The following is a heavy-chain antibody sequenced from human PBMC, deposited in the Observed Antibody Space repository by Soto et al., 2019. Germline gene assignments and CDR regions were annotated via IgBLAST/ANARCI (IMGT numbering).Heavy chain of an antibody. Sequence: PGGSLRLSCAASGFIFSNYAMHWVRQAPGKGLEWVTVIAYDGGSKYHADSVKGRFTISRDNSKNTLYLQMNSLRPDDTAVYYCARASPHYDNNGSYMDFWGQGTLVPVSS. CDR1: GFIFSNYA. D-gene: IGHD3-22*01. CDR2: IAYDGGSK. CDR3: ARASPHYDNNGSYMDF. V-gene: IGHV3-30*04. J-gene: IGHJ4*02.